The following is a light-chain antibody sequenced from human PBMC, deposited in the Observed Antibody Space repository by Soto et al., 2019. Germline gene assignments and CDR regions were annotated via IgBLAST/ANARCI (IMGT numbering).Light chain of an antibody. Sequence: EIVLTQSPATLSLSPGERATLSCRASQSVSSYLAWYQQKPGQAPRLLIDDASNRATGIPARFSGSGSGKDFTITISSLESEDFSVYYCQHRGNWPLTFGPGTKVDIK. CDR2: DAS. CDR3: QHRGNWPLT. CDR1: QSVSSY. J-gene: IGKJ3*01. V-gene: IGKV3-11*01.